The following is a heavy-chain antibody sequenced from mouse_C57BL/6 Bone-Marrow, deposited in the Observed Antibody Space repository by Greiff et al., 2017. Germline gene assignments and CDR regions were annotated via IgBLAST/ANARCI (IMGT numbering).Heavy chain of an antibody. V-gene: IGHV1-64*01. Sequence: QVQLQQPGAELVKPGASVKLSCKASGYTFTSYWMHWVKQRPGQGLEWIGMIHPNSGSTNYNEKFKSKDTLTVDKSSSTAYMQLSSLTSEDSAVYYCARSLPGTDYWGQGTTLTVSS. J-gene: IGHJ2*01. CDR3: ARSLPGTDY. CDR2: IHPNSGST. D-gene: IGHD4-1*01. CDR1: GYTFTSYW.